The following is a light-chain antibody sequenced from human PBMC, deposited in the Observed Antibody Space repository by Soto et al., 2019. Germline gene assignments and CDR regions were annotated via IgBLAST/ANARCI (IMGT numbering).Light chain of an antibody. CDR2: EVN. Sequence: QSALTQRASVSGSPGQSITISCTGTSSDVGGYKYVYWYQQHPGKVPKLIIYEVNNRPSGVSNRFSGSKSGNTASLIISGLQAEDEADYYCSSYATSGGWVFGGGTQLTVL. CDR3: SSYATSGGWV. J-gene: IGLJ3*02. CDR1: SSDVGGYKY. V-gene: IGLV2-14*01.